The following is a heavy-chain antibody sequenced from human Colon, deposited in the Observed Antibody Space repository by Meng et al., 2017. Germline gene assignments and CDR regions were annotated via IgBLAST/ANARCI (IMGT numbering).Heavy chain of an antibody. Sequence: QVVLQGAGPGLVAPSGALSLTCAVSGGSISSSNYWSWVRQPPGKGLEWIGQIYLSGSPSYNPSLESRVTISVDKSKNQLSLRLTSVTAADTAIYYCARHGGWHFDYWGQGTLVTVSS. CDR2: IYLSGSP. CDR1: GGSISSSNY. J-gene: IGHJ4*02. V-gene: IGHV4-4*02. D-gene: IGHD6-19*01. CDR3: ARHGGWHFDY.